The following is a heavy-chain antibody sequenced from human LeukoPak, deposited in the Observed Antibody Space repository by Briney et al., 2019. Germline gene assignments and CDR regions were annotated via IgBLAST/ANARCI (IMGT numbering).Heavy chain of an antibody. CDR1: GYTLTGYY. V-gene: IGHV1-2*02. J-gene: IGHJ6*03. CDR3: ARAGVGGYCSGGSCYSNYYYMDV. Sequence: ASVKVSCKASGYTLTGYYMHWVRQAPGQGLEWMGWINPNSGGTNYAQKFQGRVTMTRDTSISTAYMELSRLRSDDTAVYYCARAGVGGYCSGGSCYSNYYYMDVWGKGTTVTVSS. CDR2: INPNSGGT. D-gene: IGHD2-15*01.